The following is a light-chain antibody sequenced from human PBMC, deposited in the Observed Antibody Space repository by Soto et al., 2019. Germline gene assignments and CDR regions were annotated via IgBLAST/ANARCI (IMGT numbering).Light chain of an antibody. CDR1: QSVSSN. CDR2: GAS. CDR3: QQYNKWPLFT. J-gene: IGKJ3*01. V-gene: IGKV3-15*01. Sequence: EVVVTQSPATLSVSPGERATLSCRASQSVSSNLAWYQLRPGQAPRLLIYGASTRATGIPARFSGSGSGTEFTLTISSLQSEDFALYYCQQYNKWPLFTFGPGTRVDIK.